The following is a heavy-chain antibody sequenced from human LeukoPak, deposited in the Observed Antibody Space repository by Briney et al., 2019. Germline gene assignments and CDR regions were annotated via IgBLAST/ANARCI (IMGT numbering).Heavy chain of an antibody. J-gene: IGHJ5*02. CDR3: ARQGITVA. CDR1: GSIFTSYY. Sequence: GASLQISCKGSGSIFTSYYIGWVRQLPGKGLEWMGIIYPGDSDTRYSPTFQGQVTISADKSISTAYLHWSSLKASDTAMYYCARQGITVAWGQGTLVTVSS. V-gene: IGHV5-51*01. D-gene: IGHD6-19*01. CDR2: IYPGDSDT.